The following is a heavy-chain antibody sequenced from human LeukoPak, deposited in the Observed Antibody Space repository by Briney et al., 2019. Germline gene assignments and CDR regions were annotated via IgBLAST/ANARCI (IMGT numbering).Heavy chain of an antibody. V-gene: IGHV3-23*01. CDR2: ISGSGGST. D-gene: IGHD2-15*01. CDR3: AKDSDIVVVVAATPFDY. Sequence: XEXVXAISGSGGSTYYADSVKGRFTISRDNSKNTLYLQMNSLRAEDTAVYYCAKDSDIVVVVAATPFDYWGQGTLVTVSS. J-gene: IGHJ4*02.